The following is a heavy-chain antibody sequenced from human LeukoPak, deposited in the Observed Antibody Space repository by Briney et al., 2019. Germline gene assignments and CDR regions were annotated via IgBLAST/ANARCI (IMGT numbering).Heavy chain of an antibody. Sequence: GGSLRLSCAASGFTLSVYWMHWVRQAPGKGLVWVSRINSDGSSTSYADSVKGRFTISRDNAKNTLYLQMNSLRVEDTAVYYCARDYAVGESFDIWGQGTLVNVSS. V-gene: IGHV3-74*01. CDR2: INSDGSST. D-gene: IGHD3-16*01. J-gene: IGHJ3*02. CDR3: ARDYAVGESFDI. CDR1: GFTLSVYW.